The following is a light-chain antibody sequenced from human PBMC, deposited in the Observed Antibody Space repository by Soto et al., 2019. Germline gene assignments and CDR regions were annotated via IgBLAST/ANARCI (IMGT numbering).Light chain of an antibody. V-gene: IGLV4-69*01. CDR2: LNSDGSH. CDR1: SGHSSYA. J-gene: IGLJ3*02. CDR3: QTWGTGINCV. Sequence: QTVVTQSPSASASLGASVKLTCTLSSGHSSYAIAWHQQQPEKGPRYLMNLNSDGSHNKGDGIPDRFSGSSSGAERYLTISSLQSEDEADYYCQTWGTGINCVFRGGTKLTVL.